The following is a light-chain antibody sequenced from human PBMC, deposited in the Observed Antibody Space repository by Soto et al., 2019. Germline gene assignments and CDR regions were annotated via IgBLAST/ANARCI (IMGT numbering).Light chain of an antibody. CDR2: EGS. V-gene: IGLV2-23*01. CDR3: CSYARSTTVV. J-gene: IGLJ2*01. CDR1: SSDVGYYNL. Sequence: QSALTQPASVSGSPGQSITISCTGTSSDVGYYNLVSWYQQHPGKAPKLIIYEGSKRPSGVSNRFSGSKSGTTASLTISGLQAEDEGHYSCCSYARSTTVVFGGGTKLTV.